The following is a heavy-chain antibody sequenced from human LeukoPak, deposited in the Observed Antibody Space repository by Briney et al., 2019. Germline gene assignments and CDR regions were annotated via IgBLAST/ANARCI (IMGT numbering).Heavy chain of an antibody. CDR1: GFSFSSHA. CDR3: ANEVRPKDY. V-gene: IGHV3-23*01. D-gene: IGHD1-1*01. J-gene: IGHJ4*02. CDR2: IDISGGST. Sequence: PGGSLRLSCAASGFSFSSHAMCWVRQAPGKGLEWVSSIDISGGSTYYADSVQGRFTISRDNSKNTLYLQMNSLRAEDTALYYCANEVRPKDYWGQGTLVTVSS.